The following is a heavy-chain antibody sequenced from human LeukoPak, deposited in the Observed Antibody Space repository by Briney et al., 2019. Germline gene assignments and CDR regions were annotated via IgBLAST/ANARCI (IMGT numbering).Heavy chain of an antibody. V-gene: IGHV4-59*01. CDR3: ARVTAVYYGMDV. J-gene: IGHJ6*02. CDR2: IYYSGST. CDR1: GGSLSSYY. D-gene: IGHD6-19*01. Sequence: SETLSLTCTDSGGSLSSYYWSWIRQPPGKGLEWIGYIYYSGSTNYNPSLKSRVTISVDTSKNQFSLKLSSVTAADTAVYYCARVTAVYYGMDVWGQGTTVTVSS.